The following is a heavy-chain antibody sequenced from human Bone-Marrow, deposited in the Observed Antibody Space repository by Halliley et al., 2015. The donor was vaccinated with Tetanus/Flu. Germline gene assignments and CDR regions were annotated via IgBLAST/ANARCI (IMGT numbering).Heavy chain of an antibody. Sequence: SLRLSCVASGFNFGYHVMSWVRQAPGKGLEWVSTISGRGTYYAESVKDRFTISRDDSKDTQYLLMNSLRAEDTAVYHCARGGGCSGGTCYYADYWGQGTLVTVSS. CDR2: ISGRGT. J-gene: IGHJ4*02. D-gene: IGHD2-15*01. CDR1: GFNFGYHV. V-gene: IGHV3-23*01. CDR3: ARGGGCSGGTCYYADY.